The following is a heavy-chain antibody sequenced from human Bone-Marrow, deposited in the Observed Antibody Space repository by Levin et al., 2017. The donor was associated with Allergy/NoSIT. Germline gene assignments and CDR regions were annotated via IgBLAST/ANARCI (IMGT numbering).Heavy chain of an antibody. CDR3: ARIGSNHNFDF. CDR1: GYTFTDYY. Sequence: VASVKVSCKTSGYTFTDYYIHWVRQAPGQGLEWMGRINPSTGVTDYVQKFQGRVTMTRDTSISTAYMELSSLRSDDTAVYYCARIGSNHNFDFWGQGTLVTVSS. J-gene: IGHJ4*02. V-gene: IGHV1-2*06. CDR2: INPSTGVT. D-gene: IGHD1-14*01.